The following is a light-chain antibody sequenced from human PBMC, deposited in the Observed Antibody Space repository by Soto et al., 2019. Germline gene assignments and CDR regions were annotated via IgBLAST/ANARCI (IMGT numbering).Light chain of an antibody. J-gene: IGLJ1*01. CDR1: SSDVGKYDY. Sequence: QSVLTQPPSASGSPGQSVTISCTGTSSDVGKYDYVSWFQHHPGKAPKLIIYEVSKRPSGVPDRFSGSKSGSTASLTVSGLQAEDEADYYCSSYSRSTAYVFGTGTKVTVL. CDR2: EVS. CDR3: SSYSRSTAYV. V-gene: IGLV2-8*01.